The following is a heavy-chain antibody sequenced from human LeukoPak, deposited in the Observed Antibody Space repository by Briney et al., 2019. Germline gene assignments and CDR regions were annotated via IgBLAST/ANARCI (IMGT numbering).Heavy chain of an antibody. CDR2: ISSSGSTI. D-gene: IGHD1-26*01. CDR1: GFTFSSYE. CDR3: ARSLVVGATYPYH. Sequence: GGSLKLSCSASGFTFSSYEMNWVRQAPGKGLEWVSYISSSGSTIYYADSVKGRFTISRDNAKNSLYLQMNSLRAEDTAVYYCARSLVVGATYPYHWGQGTLVTVSS. V-gene: IGHV3-48*03. J-gene: IGHJ5*02.